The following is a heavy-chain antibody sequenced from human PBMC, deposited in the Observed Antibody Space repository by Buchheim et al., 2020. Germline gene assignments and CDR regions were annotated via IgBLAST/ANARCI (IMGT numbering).Heavy chain of an antibody. V-gene: IGHV3-72*01. D-gene: IGHD4-17*01. CDR2: SKHRAASYTT. J-gene: IGHJ4*02. CDR3: GSPQYGTSVY. CDR1: GFIISDHY. Sequence: EVQLVESGGGLVQPGGSLRLSYAASGFIISDHYMDWVRQAPGKGLEWVGRSKHRAASYTTEYAASVSGRFSISRDDSKHSVYLQMNSLKTEDTATYYCGSPQYGTSVYWGQGSL.